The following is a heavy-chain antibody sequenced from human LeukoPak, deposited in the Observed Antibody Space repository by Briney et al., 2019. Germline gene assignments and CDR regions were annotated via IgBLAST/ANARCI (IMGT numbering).Heavy chain of an antibody. Sequence: GGSLRLSCAASGFTFSSYAMSWVRQAPGKGLEWVSAISGSGGSTYYADSVKGRFTISRDYSKNTLYLQMNSLRAEDTAVYYCAKERSSGWYMDYFDYWGQGTMVTVSS. V-gene: IGHV3-23*01. D-gene: IGHD6-19*01. J-gene: IGHJ4*01. CDR2: ISGSGGST. CDR1: GFTFSSYA. CDR3: AKERSSGWYMDYFDY.